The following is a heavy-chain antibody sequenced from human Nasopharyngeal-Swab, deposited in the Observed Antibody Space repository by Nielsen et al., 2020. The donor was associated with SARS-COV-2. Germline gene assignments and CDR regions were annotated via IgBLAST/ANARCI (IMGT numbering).Heavy chain of an antibody. Sequence: SLKISCTSSGFTFSSSYMNLVRQAPRKVLEWISYISSSGGSIYYADSVKGRFTSSRDNARNSLYLQMDSLSVEDTAVYFCVRDQTPMLEGWVYFDYWGQGILVTVSS. V-gene: IGHV3-48*03. D-gene: IGHD3-16*01. CDR2: ISSSGGSI. CDR1: GFTFSSSY. CDR3: VRDQTPMLEGWVYFDY. J-gene: IGHJ4*02.